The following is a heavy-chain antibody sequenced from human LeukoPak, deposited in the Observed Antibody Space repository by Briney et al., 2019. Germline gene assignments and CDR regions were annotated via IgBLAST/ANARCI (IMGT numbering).Heavy chain of an antibody. J-gene: IGHJ2*01. V-gene: IGHV4-59*08. CDR2: VYNSGDT. D-gene: IGHD3-16*01. CDR1: GGSASSDY. CDR3: ARLKLGGYFDL. Sequence: RTSETLSLTCTVSGGSASSDYWSWIRQSPGKGLEWVGYVYNSGDTGKNPSLKSRVTILLDTSKNQCSLKLTSVSAADTAVYYCARLKLGGYFDLWGRGTLVTVSS.